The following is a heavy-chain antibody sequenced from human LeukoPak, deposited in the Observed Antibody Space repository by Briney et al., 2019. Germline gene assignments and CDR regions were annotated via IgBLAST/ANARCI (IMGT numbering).Heavy chain of an antibody. D-gene: IGHD2-8*01. Sequence: GASVKVSCKASGYILTSYNMHWVRQAPGQGLEWLGIINPSGGDTKYAQKFQGRVTLTRDKSTSTVYMELSSLTSDDTAVYYCAKGASRPQIGYCTNGVCQNFDYWGQGTLVTVSS. V-gene: IGHV1-46*01. CDR1: GYILTSYN. CDR2: INPSGGDT. CDR3: AKGASRPQIGYCTNGVCQNFDY. J-gene: IGHJ4*02.